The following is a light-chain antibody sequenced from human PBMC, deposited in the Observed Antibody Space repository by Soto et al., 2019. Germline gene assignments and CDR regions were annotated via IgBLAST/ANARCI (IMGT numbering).Light chain of an antibody. CDR2: DAS. CDR1: QTISSW. Sequence: DIHMTQSPSTLSGSVGYIVTITCRASQTISSWLDWYQKKQGKAPKLLISDASSLESGVPSRLRGSGSGTELTITISSMQTDDFATYYCQQYNSYPWTFGQGTKVDIK. V-gene: IGKV1-5*01. J-gene: IGKJ1*01. CDR3: QQYNSYPWT.